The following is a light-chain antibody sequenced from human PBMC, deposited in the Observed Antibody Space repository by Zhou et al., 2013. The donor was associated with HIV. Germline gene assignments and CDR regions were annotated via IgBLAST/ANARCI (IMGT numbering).Light chain of an antibody. CDR2: GAS. CDR3: QQYGSSPST. CDR1: QSIGNN. Sequence: EIMMTQSPATLSVSPGERATLSCRASQSIGNNLAWYQQKPGQAPRLLIYGASTRATGIPDRFSGSGSGTDFTLTISRLEPEDFAVYYCQQYGSSPSTFGGGTKVEIK. V-gene: IGKV3-20*01. J-gene: IGKJ4*01.